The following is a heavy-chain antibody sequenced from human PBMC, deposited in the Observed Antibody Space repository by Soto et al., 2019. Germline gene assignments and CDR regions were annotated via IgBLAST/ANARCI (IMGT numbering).Heavy chain of an antibody. CDR2: INSDGSST. CDR1: GFTFSSYW. D-gene: IGHD3-9*01. J-gene: IGHJ6*02. V-gene: IGHV3-74*01. Sequence: GGSLRLSCAASGFTFSSYWMHWVRQAPGKGLVWVSRINSDGSSTSYADSVKGRFTISRDNAKNTLYLQMNSLRAEDTAVYYCARAAPTISGRGMDVWGQGTTVPVSS. CDR3: ARAAPTISGRGMDV.